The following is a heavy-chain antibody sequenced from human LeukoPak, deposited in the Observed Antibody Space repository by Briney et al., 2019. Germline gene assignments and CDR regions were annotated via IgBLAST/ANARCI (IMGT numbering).Heavy chain of an antibody. CDR1: GYTLTELS. Sequence: ASVKVSCKVSGYTLTELSMHWVRQAPGKGLEWMGGFDPEDGETIYAQKFQGRVTMTEDTSTDTAYMELGSLRSEDTAVYYCATDTHPYYGMDVWGQGTTVTVSS. D-gene: IGHD2-15*01. J-gene: IGHJ6*02. V-gene: IGHV1-24*01. CDR3: ATDTHPYYGMDV. CDR2: FDPEDGET.